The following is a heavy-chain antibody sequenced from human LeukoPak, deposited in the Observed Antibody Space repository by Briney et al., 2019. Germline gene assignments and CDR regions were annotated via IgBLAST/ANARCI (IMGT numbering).Heavy chain of an antibody. Sequence: GGSLRLSCAASGFTFSPYSMNWVRQAPGKGLEWVSYISSSSSTIYYADSVKGRFTISRDNAKNSLYLQMNSLRAEDTAVYYCAELGITMIGGVWGKGTTVTISS. CDR2: ISSSSSTI. D-gene: IGHD3-10*02. CDR1: GFTFSPYS. CDR3: AELGITMIGGV. J-gene: IGHJ6*04. V-gene: IGHV3-48*04.